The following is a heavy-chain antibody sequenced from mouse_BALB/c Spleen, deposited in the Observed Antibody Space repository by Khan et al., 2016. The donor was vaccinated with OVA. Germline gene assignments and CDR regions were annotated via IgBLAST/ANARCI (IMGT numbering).Heavy chain of an antibody. Sequence: EVQLQQSGTVLARPGASVKMSCKASGYTFTSYWMHWVKQRPGQGLEWTGDIYPGNTDTNYNQQLKGKAKLTAVTSTSTAYMELSSLTNEDSAFYYCTIRNWDVACFAYWGQGTLVTVSA. D-gene: IGHD4-1*01. J-gene: IGHJ3*01. CDR3: TIRNWDVACFAY. V-gene: IGHV1-5*01. CDR1: GYTFTSYW. CDR2: IYPGNTDT.